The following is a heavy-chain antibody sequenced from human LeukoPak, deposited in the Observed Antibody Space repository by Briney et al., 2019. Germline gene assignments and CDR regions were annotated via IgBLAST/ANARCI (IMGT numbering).Heavy chain of an antibody. CDR1: GFTFSSYS. V-gene: IGHV3-21*01. J-gene: IGHJ4*02. CDR2: ISSSSSYI. CDR3: ARDAPSSSGYYLFDY. Sequence: GGSLRLSCAASGFTFSSYSMNWVRQAPGKGLEWVSSISSSSSYIYYADSVKGRFTISRDNAKNSLYLQMNSLRAEDTAVYYCARDAPSSSGYYLFDYWGQGTLVTVSS. D-gene: IGHD3-22*01.